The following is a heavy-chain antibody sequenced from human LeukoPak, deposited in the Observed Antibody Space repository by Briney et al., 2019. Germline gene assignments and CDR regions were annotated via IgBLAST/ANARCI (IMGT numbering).Heavy chain of an antibody. D-gene: IGHD3-22*01. V-gene: IGHV3-30*03. J-gene: IGHJ4*02. CDR2: ISYDGSHK. Sequence: PGGSLRLSCAASGFTFSSYGMHWVRQAPGKGLEWVAVISYDGSHKYYTDSVKGRFTISRDNSKNTLYLQMNSLRVEDTAVYYCARVGIHYYDSSGYDYWGQGTLVTVSS. CDR3: ARVGIHYYDSSGYDY. CDR1: GFTFSSYG.